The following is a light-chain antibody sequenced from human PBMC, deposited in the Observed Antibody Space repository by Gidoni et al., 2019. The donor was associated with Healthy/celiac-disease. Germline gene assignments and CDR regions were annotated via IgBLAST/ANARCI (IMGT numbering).Light chain of an antibody. V-gene: IGKV3-11*01. CDR3: QQRSNWPRT. CDR1: QIVSSY. Sequence: EIVLTQSPATLSLSPGERATLSCRASQIVSSYLARYQQKPGQAPRLLIDDSANRATGIPARFSGSVSGTDVTLTISSLEPEDVAVYYCQQRSNWPRTFGQGTKVEIK. J-gene: IGKJ1*01. CDR2: DSA.